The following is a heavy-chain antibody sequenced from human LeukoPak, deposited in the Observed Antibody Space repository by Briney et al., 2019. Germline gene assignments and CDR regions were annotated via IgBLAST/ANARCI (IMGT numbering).Heavy chain of an antibody. J-gene: IGHJ4*02. Sequence: VQPGGSLTLSCAASGFTFSTYAMSWVRQVPGKGLEWVSSISGSGGLTYYAGSVKGRFTISRDNSKNTLYLQMNSLRAEDTAVYYCAKDRPNYYESNGHYYRRDGDYWGQGTLVTVSS. V-gene: IGHV3-23*01. CDR3: AKDRPNYYESNGHYYRRDGDY. D-gene: IGHD3-22*01. CDR2: ISGSGGLT. CDR1: GFTFSTYA.